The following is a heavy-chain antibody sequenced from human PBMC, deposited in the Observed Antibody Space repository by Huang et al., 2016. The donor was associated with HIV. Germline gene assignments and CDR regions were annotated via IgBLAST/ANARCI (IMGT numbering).Heavy chain of an antibody. CDR3: ARIPTPSYYDPWSISSVDEDFFYFNMDL. D-gene: IGHD3-3*01. Sequence: QVRLEQWGEGVVKPSETLSLTCAVYGASFRNYYWTWVRQSPVKGLKWIGETKPVAHANYNPIFQSQLALPTDIVTNQISLRRRAMTAADAAVYYCARIPTPSYYDPWSISSVDEDFFYFNMDLWGRGTSVTVSS. V-gene: IGHV4-34*02. J-gene: IGHJ6*02. CDR2: TKPVAHA. CDR1: GASFRNYY.